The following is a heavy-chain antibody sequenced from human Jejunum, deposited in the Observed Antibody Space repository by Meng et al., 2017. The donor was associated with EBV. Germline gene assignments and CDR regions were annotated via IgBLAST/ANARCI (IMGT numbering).Heavy chain of an antibody. CDR1: GYNFTTHH. CDR3: ARGDGYNLY. CDR2: MRPDNGDT. D-gene: IGHD5-24*01. J-gene: IGHJ4*02. Sequence: QQVKSGAEVKKPGASVKVSCKASGYNFTTHHINWVRQATGQGLEYMGWMRPDNGDTGYAQNFQGSLTMTRDTSISTAYMELSSLTSDDTAVYYCARGDGYNLYWGQGTLVTVSS. V-gene: IGHV1-8*01.